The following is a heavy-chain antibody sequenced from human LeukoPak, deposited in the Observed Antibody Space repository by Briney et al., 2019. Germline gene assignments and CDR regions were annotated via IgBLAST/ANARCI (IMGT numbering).Heavy chain of an antibody. CDR1: GFTFSDYY. Sequence: GGSLRLSCAASGFTFSDYYMSWIRQAPGKGLEWVSYISPSGTTMFYADSVKGRFSISRDNAKSSLYLQMNSLRVEDTAVYYCALLTVASDFDYWGQGALVTVSS. CDR2: ISPSGTTM. D-gene: IGHD5-12*01. V-gene: IGHV3-11*04. J-gene: IGHJ4*02. CDR3: ALLTVASDFDY.